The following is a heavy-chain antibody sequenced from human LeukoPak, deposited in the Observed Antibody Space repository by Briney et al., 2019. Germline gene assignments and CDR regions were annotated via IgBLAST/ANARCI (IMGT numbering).Heavy chain of an antibody. Sequence: PSETLSLTCAVSGGSISSGGYSWSWIRQPPGKGLEWIGYIYYSGSTNYNPSLKSRVTISVDTSKNQFSLKLSSVTAADTAVYYCARTTGYYYMDVWGKGTTVTVSS. CDR2: IYYSGST. D-gene: IGHD4-17*01. J-gene: IGHJ6*03. CDR1: GGSISSGGYS. V-gene: IGHV4-61*08. CDR3: ARTTGYYYMDV.